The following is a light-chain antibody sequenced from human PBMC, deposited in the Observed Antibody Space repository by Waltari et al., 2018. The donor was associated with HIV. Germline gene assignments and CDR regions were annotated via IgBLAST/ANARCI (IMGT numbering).Light chain of an antibody. CDR2: GVS. Sequence: QSALSQPPSASESPGQSITISCTGSNNDIGSYNYVSWYQQYPGKPPKLIIYGVSKRPSGVPDRFSGSKSGDTASLTVSGLQTDDEADYYCSSYAGRNNMVFGGGTKLTVL. CDR1: NNDIGSYNY. V-gene: IGLV2-8*01. J-gene: IGLJ3*02. CDR3: SSYAGRNNMV.